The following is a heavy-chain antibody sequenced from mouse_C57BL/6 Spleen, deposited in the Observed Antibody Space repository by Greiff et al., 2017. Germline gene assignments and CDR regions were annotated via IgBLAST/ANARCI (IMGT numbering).Heavy chain of an antibody. CDR3: AGFITTIVAFDY. Sequence: VQLLQSGAELARPGASVKLSCKASGYTFTSYGISWVKQRTGQGLEWIGEIYPRSGYTYYNEKVKGEVTQTADKSSSTVYMELRSLKSEDSAVYFCAGFITTIVAFDYWGQGTTLTVSS. V-gene: IGHV1-81*01. CDR2: IYPRSGYT. CDR1: GYTFTSYG. D-gene: IGHD1-1*01. J-gene: IGHJ2*01.